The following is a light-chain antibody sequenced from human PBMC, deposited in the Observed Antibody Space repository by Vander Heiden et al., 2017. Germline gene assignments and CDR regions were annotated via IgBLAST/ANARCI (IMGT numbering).Light chain of an antibody. J-gene: IGKJ5*01. CDR3: QHVNSSLIT. CDR2: DAS. CDR1: QGISSA. Sequence: ASQLIQSPSSLSASVGDRVTITCRASQGISSALAWYQQKPGKAPKLLIYDASSLESGVPSRFSGSGSGTDFTLTISSLQPEDFATYYCQHVNSSLITFGQGTQLEIK. V-gene: IGKV1-13*02.